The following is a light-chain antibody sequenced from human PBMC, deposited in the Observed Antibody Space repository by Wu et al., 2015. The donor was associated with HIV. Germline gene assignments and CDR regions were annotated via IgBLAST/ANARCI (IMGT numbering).Light chain of an antibody. CDR1: QSVNSNY. CDR3: QQYGSSPGT. Sequence: EIVLTQSPGTLSLSPGERATLFCRASQSVNSNYLAWYQHKPGQAPRLLIYGASSRATGIPDRFSGSGSGTDFTLTISRLEPEDFAVYYCQQYGSSPGTFGQGTKVEIK. J-gene: IGKJ1*01. V-gene: IGKV3-20*01. CDR2: GAS.